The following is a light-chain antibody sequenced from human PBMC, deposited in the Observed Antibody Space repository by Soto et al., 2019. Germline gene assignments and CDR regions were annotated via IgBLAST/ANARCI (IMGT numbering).Light chain of an antibody. V-gene: IGKV3-20*01. J-gene: IGKJ4*01. Sequence: EIVLTQSPGTLSLSPGERATLSCRASQSVSSTYLAWYQQKPGQAPRLLIYAASSRAPGIPDRFGGSGSGTDFTLTISRLGPEDFAVYFCQQYDGSPLTFGGGTKVDIK. CDR1: QSVSSTY. CDR2: AAS. CDR3: QQYDGSPLT.